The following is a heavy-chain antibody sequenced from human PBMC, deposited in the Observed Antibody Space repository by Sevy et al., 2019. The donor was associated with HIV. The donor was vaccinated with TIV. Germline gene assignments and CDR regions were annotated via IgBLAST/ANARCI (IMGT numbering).Heavy chain of an antibody. J-gene: IGHJ4*02. V-gene: IGHV3-23*01. D-gene: IGHD1-1*01. CDR3: ATGTTPGGRH. CDR2: ISVSGGST. CDR1: GFTFNCCG. Sequence: GGSLRLSCAVSGFTFNCCGMTWVRQASGKGLEWVSTISVSGGSTYYADSVKGRFTMSLDNSKNMLYLQMNSLRAEDTAVYYCATGTTPGGRHWGQGTLVTVSS.